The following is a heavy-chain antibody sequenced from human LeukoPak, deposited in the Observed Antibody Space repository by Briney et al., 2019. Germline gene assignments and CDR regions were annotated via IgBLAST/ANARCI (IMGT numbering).Heavy chain of an antibody. CDR3: ARRIAAAGAFDI. CDR1: GITFRTSS. V-gene: IGHV3-21*01. CDR2: VSSSGTYM. Sequence: PGGSLRLSCTVSGITFRTSSFNWVRQVPGKGLEWVSSVSSSGTYMYYSDSVEGRFTISRDNAKNSVFLQMDSLRAEDTAVYYCARRIAAAGAFDIWGQGTMVTVSS. D-gene: IGHD6-13*01. J-gene: IGHJ3*02.